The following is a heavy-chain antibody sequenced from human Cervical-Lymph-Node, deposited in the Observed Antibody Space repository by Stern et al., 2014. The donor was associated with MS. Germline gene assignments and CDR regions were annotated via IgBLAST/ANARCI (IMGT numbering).Heavy chain of an antibody. CDR1: GYTFTSYG. V-gene: IGHV1-18*01. Sequence: QVQLGQSGAEVKKLGASVKVSCKASGYTFTSYGIAWVRQAPGQGLEWMGWIAAYNGATNSAQKFQGRVTMTIEEATATGYMELRSLTSDDTAVYYCARVANRPPSPYWFVPWGQGTLVIVSS. CDR3: ARVANRPPSPYWFVP. D-gene: IGHD2/OR15-2a*01. CDR2: IAAYNGAT. J-gene: IGHJ5*02.